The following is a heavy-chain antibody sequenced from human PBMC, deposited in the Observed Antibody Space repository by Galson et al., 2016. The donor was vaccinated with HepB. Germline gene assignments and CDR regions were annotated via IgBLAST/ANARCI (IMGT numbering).Heavy chain of an antibody. CDR3: AKDYCPGDNCYVDGHYFDY. Sequence: SLRLSCAASGFTFSNHGMHWVRQAPGKGLEWVAVIWNDGSYKYYSDSVKGRFTISRDNFKNTVYLEMNSLSVEDTALYYCAKDYCPGDNCYVDGHYFDYWGRECWSPSP. CDR2: IWNDGSYK. J-gene: IGHJ4*02. V-gene: IGHV3-33*06. D-gene: IGHD2-15*01. CDR1: GFTFSNHG.